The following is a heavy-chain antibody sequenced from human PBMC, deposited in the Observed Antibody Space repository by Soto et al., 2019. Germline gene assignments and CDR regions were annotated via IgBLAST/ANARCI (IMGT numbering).Heavy chain of an antibody. J-gene: IGHJ6*02. CDR1: GGTFSSYA. CDR2: SIPIFGTA. V-gene: IGHV1-69*12. D-gene: IGHD5-12*01. Sequence: QVQLVQSGAEVKKPGSSVKVSCKASGGTFSSYAISWVRQAPGQGLEWMGGSIPIFGTANYAQKFQGRVTITADESTSTAYMELSSLRSEDTAVYYCARNEGYQGGYEGYYYGMDVWGQGTTVTVSS. CDR3: ARNEGYQGGYEGYYYGMDV.